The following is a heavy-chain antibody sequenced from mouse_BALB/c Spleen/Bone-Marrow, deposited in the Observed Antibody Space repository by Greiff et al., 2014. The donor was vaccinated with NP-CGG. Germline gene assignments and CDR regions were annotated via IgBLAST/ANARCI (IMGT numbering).Heavy chain of an antibody. CDR1: GFNIKDTY. J-gene: IGHJ3*01. D-gene: IGHD2-4*01. CDR3: AVYDYEGFAY. V-gene: IGHV14-3*02. CDR2: IDPANGNT. Sequence: VQLKESGAELVKPGASVKLSCTASGFNIKDTYMHSVKQRPEQGLEWIGRIDPANGNTKYDPKFQGKATITADTSSNTAYLQLSSLTSEDTAVYYCAVYDYEGFAYWGQGTLVTVSA.